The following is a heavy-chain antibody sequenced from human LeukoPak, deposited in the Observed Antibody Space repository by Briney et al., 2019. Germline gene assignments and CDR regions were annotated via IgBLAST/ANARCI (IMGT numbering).Heavy chain of an antibody. V-gene: IGHV1-8*03. CDR3: ARVAGSIDY. Sequence: ASVKVSCKASGYTFTTYDINWVRQATGQGLEWMGWMNPNSGYTGYAQKFQGRVTITRDTSISTAYMEPSSLRSEDTAVYYCARVAGSIDYWGQGTLVTVSS. J-gene: IGHJ4*02. CDR2: MNPNSGYT. CDR1: GYTFTTYD. D-gene: IGHD6-19*01.